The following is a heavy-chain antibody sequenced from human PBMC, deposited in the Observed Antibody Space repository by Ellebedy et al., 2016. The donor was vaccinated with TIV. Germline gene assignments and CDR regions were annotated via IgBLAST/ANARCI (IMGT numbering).Heavy chain of an antibody. CDR3: AKGRRMVYSTGGLDY. CDR2: ISGSGFGT. Sequence: GESLKISCAASGFTFSSYGMNWVRQAPGKGLEWVSTISGSGFGTYYADSVKGRFTISRDNSKNTLYLQMNSLRAEDTAVYYCAKGRRMVYSTGGLDYWGQGTLVTVSS. J-gene: IGHJ4*02. CDR1: GFTFSSYG. D-gene: IGHD2-8*01. V-gene: IGHV3-23*01.